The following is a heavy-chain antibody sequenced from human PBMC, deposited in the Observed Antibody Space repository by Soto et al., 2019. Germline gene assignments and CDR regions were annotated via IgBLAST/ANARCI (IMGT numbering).Heavy chain of an antibody. CDR3: AKSISGFYSHFDS. J-gene: IGHJ4*02. CDR1: GYTFTSYW. D-gene: IGHD3-10*01. V-gene: IGHV5-51*01. Sequence: PGESLKISCKGSGYTFTSYWIGWVRQMPGKGLEWMGIINPVDSDTRYCPSFQGQVTISADKSISTAYLQWTSLKASDTAMYYWAKSISGFYSHFDSWGQGTQVTVSS. CDR2: INPVDSDT.